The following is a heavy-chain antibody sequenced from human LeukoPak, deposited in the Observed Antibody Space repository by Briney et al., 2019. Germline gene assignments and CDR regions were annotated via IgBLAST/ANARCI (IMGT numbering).Heavy chain of an antibody. D-gene: IGHD7-27*01. Sequence: GASVKVSCKASGYTFTDYYIHWVRQAPGQGLEWMGWINPNSGGTNYAQKFQGWVTMTRDTSISTAYMELSRLRSDDTAVYYCARDQIWGYSRSYYYGMDVWGQGTTVTVSS. V-gene: IGHV1-2*04. CDR3: ARDQIWGYSRSYYYGMDV. J-gene: IGHJ6*02. CDR2: INPNSGGT. CDR1: GYTFTDYY.